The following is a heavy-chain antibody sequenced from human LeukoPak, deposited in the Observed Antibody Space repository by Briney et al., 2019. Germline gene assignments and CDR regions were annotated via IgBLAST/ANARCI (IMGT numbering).Heavy chain of an antibody. CDR3: ARLRRGRKAFDI. D-gene: IGHD1-14*01. V-gene: IGHV4-59*08. CDR1: GGSISSYY. CDR2: IYYSGST. J-gene: IGHJ3*02. Sequence: SETLSLTCTVSGGSISSYYWSWIRQPPGKGLEWIGYIYYSGSTNYNPSPKSRVTISVDTSKNQFSLKLSSVTAADTAVYYCARLRRGRKAFDIWGQGTMVTVSS.